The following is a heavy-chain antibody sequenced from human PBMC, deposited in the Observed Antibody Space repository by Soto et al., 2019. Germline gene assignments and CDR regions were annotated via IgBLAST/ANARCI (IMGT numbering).Heavy chain of an antibody. V-gene: IGHV3-23*01. D-gene: IGHD3-10*01. CDR2: ISRSGGST. J-gene: IGHJ4*02. CDR3: AKNYFFDC. CDR1: GFTFSSYA. Sequence: PGGSLRLSCEASGFTFSSYAMSWVRQAPGKGLEWVSSISRSGGSTNYADSVKGRFTIFRDDSKNILSLQMNSLRAEDTAIYYCAKNYFFDCWGQGTLVTVSS.